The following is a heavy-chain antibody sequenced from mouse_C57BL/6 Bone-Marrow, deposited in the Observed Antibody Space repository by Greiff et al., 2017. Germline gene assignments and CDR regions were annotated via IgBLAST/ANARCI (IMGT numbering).Heavy chain of an antibody. J-gene: IGHJ2*01. V-gene: IGHV1-81*01. D-gene: IGHD2-3*01. CDR3: ASGGYYGG. CDR2: IHPRSGNT. Sequence: VQLQQSGAELARPGASVKLSCKASGYTFTSYGISWVKQRTGQGLEWIGEIHPRSGNTYYNEKFKGKATLTADKSSSTAYMELRSLTSEDSAVYFCASGGYYGGWGQGTTLTVSS. CDR1: GYTFTSYG.